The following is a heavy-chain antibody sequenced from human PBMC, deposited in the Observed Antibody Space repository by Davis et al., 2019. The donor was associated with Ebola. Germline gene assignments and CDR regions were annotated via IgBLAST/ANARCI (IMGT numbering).Heavy chain of an antibody. D-gene: IGHD6-13*01. J-gene: IGHJ4*02. CDR1: GGTFKDNA. CDR2: IIPIFGTT. CDR3: ARLGTVLGSSWFDY. V-gene: IGHV1-69*13. Sequence: AASVKVSCKASGGTFKDNAITWVRRAPGQGLEWMGEIIPIFGTTNYAQKFQGRVTITADESTSTAYMELSSLRSEDTAVYFCARLGTVLGSSWFDYWGQGTLVTVSS.